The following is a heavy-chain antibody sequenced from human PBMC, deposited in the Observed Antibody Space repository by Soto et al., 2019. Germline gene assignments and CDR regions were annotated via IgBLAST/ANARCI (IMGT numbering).Heavy chain of an antibody. CDR1: GFTFSSYN. CDR2: ISSTSSTI. V-gene: IGHV3-48*01. D-gene: IGHD3-10*01. Sequence: HPGGSLRLSCTASGFTFSSYNMNWVRQAPGKGLEWVSYISSTSSTIYYADSVKGRFTISRDNAKNSLYLQMNSLRAEDTAVYYCARDSPLLLWFGELSGPDDYWGQGT. CDR3: ARDSPLLLWFGELSGPDDY. J-gene: IGHJ4*02.